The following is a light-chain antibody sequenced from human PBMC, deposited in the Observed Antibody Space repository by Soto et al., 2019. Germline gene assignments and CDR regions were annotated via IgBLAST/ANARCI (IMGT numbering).Light chain of an antibody. CDR3: TSYTSSSTPV. CDR1: SSDVGGCNY. J-gene: IGLJ1*01. CDR2: EVS. V-gene: IGLV2-14*01. Sequence: QSALTQPASVSGSPGQAITISCTGTSSDVGGCNYVSWYQQHPGKAPKLMIYEVSNRPSGVSDRFSGSKSGNTASLTISGLQAEDEADYYCTSYTSSSTPVFGTGTKVTVL.